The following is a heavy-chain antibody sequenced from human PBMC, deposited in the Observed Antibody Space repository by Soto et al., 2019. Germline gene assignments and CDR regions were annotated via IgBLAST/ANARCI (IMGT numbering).Heavy chain of an antibody. CDR3: ARYTPWYCSGGSCYSVPEYYYGMAV. CDR2: ISAYNGNT. Sequence: QVQLVQSGAEVKKPGASVKVSCKASGYTFTSYGISWVRQAPGQGLEWMGWISAYNGNTNYAQKLQGRVTMTTDTSTSTAYMELRSLRSDDTAVYYCARYTPWYCSGGSCYSVPEYYYGMAVWGQGTTVPVSS. V-gene: IGHV1-18*01. CDR1: GYTFTSYG. J-gene: IGHJ6*02. D-gene: IGHD2-15*01.